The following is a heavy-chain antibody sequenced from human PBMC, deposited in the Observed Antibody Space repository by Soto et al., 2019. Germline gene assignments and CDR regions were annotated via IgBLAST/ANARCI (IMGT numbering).Heavy chain of an antibody. CDR1: GFTFTNYW. CDR2: IKTDGSET. V-gene: IGHV3-7*03. D-gene: IGHD5-18*01. CDR3: AKDPVGYIGWDY. Sequence: PGGSLRLSCAASGFTFTNYWMSWIRQAPGMGPEWVANIKTDGSETFYVDSVEGRFTISRDNAKNSLYLQMHSLRVEDTAVYYCAKDPVGYIGWDYWGRGTLVTVSS. J-gene: IGHJ4*02.